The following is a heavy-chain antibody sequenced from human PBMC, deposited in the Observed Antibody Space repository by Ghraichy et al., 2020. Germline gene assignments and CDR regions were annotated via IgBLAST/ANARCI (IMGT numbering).Heavy chain of an antibody. D-gene: IGHD6-19*01. CDR2: VYYSGST. V-gene: IGHV4-39*01. CDR3: ARPHSSDWLAFDI. Sequence: SETLSLTCNVSGGSISSSSYYWGWVRQPPGKGLEWIVSVYYSGSTYYNPSLKNRVTISVDTSKNQFSLKLNSVTAADTAVYYCARPHSSDWLAFDIWGQGTMVTVSS. CDR1: GGSISSSSYY. J-gene: IGHJ3*02.